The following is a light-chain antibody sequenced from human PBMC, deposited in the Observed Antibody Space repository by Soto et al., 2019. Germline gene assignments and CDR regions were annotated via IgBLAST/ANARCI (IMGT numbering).Light chain of an antibody. CDR2: GDN. Sequence: QSGLTQPPSASGTPGQRVTIACSGSGSSIGTNTVNWYRQLPGTAPKLLTYGDNQRPSGGPDRFSGSKSGTSASLAISGLQSEDEADYYCAAWDGSLNNVLFGGGTKLTVL. CDR1: GSSIGTNT. J-gene: IGLJ2*01. V-gene: IGLV1-44*01. CDR3: AAWDGSLNNVL.